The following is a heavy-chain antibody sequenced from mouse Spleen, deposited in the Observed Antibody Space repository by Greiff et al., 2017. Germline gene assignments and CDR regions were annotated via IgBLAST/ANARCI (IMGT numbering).Heavy chain of an antibody. D-gene: IGHD3-1*01. CDR2: IDPSDSET. V-gene: IGHV1-52*01. J-gene: IGHJ3*01. Sequence: VQLQQPGAELVRPGSSVKLSCKASGYTFTSYWMQWVKQRPIQGLEWIGNIDPSDSETHYNQKFKDKATLTVDKSSSTAYMQLSSLTSEDSAVYYCARREGSSGPLAYWGQGTLVTVSA. CDR1: GYTFTSYW. CDR3: ARREGSSGPLAY.